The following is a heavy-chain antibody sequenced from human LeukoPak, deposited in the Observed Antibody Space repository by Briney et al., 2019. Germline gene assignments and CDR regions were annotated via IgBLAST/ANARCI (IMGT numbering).Heavy chain of an antibody. CDR2: ISWNSGSR. Sequence: GXXXRLSCAASGFTFDDYAMHWVRQAPGKGMEWVSGISWNSGSRVYADSVKGRFTISRDNANNSLYVQMNSLRAEDMALYYCAKDLSSSSWYFGPAFDYWGQGTLVTVSS. D-gene: IGHD6-13*01. CDR3: AKDLSSSSWYFGPAFDY. V-gene: IGHV3-9*03. J-gene: IGHJ4*02. CDR1: GFTFDDYA.